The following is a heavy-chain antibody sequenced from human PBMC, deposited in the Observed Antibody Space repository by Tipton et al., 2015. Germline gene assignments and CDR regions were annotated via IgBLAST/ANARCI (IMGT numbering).Heavy chain of an antibody. CDR1: GFIFSSYS. CDR2: IYSGGTT. D-gene: IGHD1-26*01. Sequence: SLRLSCAASGFIFSSYSMSWVRQAPGKGLEWVSVIYSGGTTYHADSVKGRFTMSRDDSKNTLYLDMNNMRAEDTAVYYCARLRSGSQRYFQHWGQGTLVTVSS. CDR3: ARLRSGSQRYFQH. V-gene: IGHV3-53*01. J-gene: IGHJ1*01.